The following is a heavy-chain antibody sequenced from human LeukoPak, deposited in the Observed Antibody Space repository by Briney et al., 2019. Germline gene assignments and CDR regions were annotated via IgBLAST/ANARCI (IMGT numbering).Heavy chain of an antibody. CDR3: ASPGYSGYEAPSNY. CDR1: GGTFSSYA. V-gene: IGHV1-69*04. CDR2: IIPILGIA. D-gene: IGHD5-12*01. J-gene: IGHJ4*02. Sequence: GASVKVSCKASGGTFSSYAISWVRQAPGQGLEWMGRIIPILGIANYAQKFQGRVTITADKSTSTAYMELSSLRSEDTAVYYCASPGYSGYEAPSNYWGQGTLVTVSS.